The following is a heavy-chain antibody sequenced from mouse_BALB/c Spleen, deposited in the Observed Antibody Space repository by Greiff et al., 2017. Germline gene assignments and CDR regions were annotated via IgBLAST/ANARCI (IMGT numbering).Heavy chain of an antibody. CDR3: ARDGNYDAMDY. Sequence: QVQLQQPGAELVKPGASVKMSCKASGYTFTSYNMHWVKQTPGQGLEWIGAIYPGNGDTSYNQKFKGKATLTADKSSSTAFMQLSSLTSEDSAVYYCARDGNYDAMDYWGQGTSGTVSS. CDR1: GYTFTSYN. D-gene: IGHD2-1*01. J-gene: IGHJ4*01. V-gene: IGHV1-12*01. CDR2: IYPGNGDT.